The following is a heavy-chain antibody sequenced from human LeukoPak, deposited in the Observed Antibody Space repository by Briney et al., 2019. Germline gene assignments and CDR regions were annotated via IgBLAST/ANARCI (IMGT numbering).Heavy chain of an antibody. D-gene: IGHD3-16*01. CDR3: ARRDYGSLYYYYGMDV. CDR2: IYPGDSDT. Sequence: GSLKISCKGPGYSFTSYWIGWVRQMPGKGLEWMGIIYPGDSDTRYSPSFQGQVTISADKSISTAYLQWSSLKASDTAMYYCARRDYGSLYYYYGMDVWGKGTTVTVSS. CDR1: GYSFTSYW. V-gene: IGHV5-51*01. J-gene: IGHJ6*04.